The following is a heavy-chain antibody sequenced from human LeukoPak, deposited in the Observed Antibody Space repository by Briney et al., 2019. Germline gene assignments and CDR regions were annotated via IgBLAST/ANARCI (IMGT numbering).Heavy chain of an antibody. Sequence: GRSLRLSCAASGFTFSSYAMHWVRQAPGNRLEWVAVISYDGSNKYYADSVKGRFTISRDNSKNTLYLQMNSLRAEDTAVYYCARYRWEAVGGYWGQGTLVTVSS. J-gene: IGHJ4*02. CDR1: GFTFSSYA. D-gene: IGHD1-26*01. CDR2: ISYDGSNK. CDR3: ARYRWEAVGGY. V-gene: IGHV3-30-3*01.